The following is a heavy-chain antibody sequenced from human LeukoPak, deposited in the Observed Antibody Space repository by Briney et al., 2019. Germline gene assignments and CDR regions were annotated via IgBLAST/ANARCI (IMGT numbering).Heavy chain of an antibody. D-gene: IGHD4-23*01. CDR3: ARDAGVTH. CDR1: GGSISSSRYY. Sequence: SETLSLTCTVSGGSISSSRYYWGWIRQPPGKGLEWIGSIYYSGSTYYNPSLKSRVTISVDTSKNQSSLKLSSVSTADTAVYYCARDAGVTHWGERTLGTVSS. V-gene: IGHV4-39*02. J-gene: IGHJ1*01. CDR2: IYYSGST.